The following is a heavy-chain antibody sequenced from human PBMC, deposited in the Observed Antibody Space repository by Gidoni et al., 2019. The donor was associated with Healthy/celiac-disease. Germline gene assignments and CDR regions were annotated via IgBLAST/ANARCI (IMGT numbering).Heavy chain of an antibody. CDR3: ARELHGIYDYPIRYYYYGMDV. V-gene: IGHV3-53*01. D-gene: IGHD5-12*01. J-gene: IGHJ6*02. Sequence: EVQLVESGGGLIQPGGSLRLSCAASGFTVSSNYMSWVRQAPGKGLEWVSVIYSGGSTYYADSVKGRFTISRDNSKNTLYLQMNSLRAEDTAVYYCARELHGIYDYPIRYYYYGMDVWGQGTTVTVSS. CDR2: IYSGGST. CDR1: GFTVSSNY.